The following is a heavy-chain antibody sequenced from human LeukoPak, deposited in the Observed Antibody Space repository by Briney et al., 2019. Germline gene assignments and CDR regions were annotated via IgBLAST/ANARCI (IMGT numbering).Heavy chain of an antibody. Sequence: PSETLSLTCAVYGGSFSGYYWSWIRQPPGKGLEWIGEINHSGSTNYNPSLKSRVTISVDTSKNQFSLKLSSVTAADTAVYYCARTRGYTYGYVGFDYWGQGTLVTVSS. CDR1: GGSFSGYY. J-gene: IGHJ4*02. CDR2: INHSGST. V-gene: IGHV4-34*01. D-gene: IGHD5-18*01. CDR3: ARTRGYTYGYVGFDY.